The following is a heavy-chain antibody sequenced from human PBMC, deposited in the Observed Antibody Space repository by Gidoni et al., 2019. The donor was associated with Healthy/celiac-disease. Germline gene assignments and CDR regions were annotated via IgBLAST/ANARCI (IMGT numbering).Heavy chain of an antibody. CDR1: GYTRTELS. V-gene: IGHV1-24*01. D-gene: IGHD3-10*01. Sequence: QVRLVQSGAAVKKPGASVTVSCKVSGYTRTELSMHWVRQAPGKGLEWTGGFDPEDCETIYAQKFQGRVTMTEDTSTDTAYMELSSLRSEDTAVYYCATERGYYGSGSRRQFDPWGQGTLVTVSS. J-gene: IGHJ5*02. CDR3: ATERGYYGSGSRRQFDP. CDR2: FDPEDCET.